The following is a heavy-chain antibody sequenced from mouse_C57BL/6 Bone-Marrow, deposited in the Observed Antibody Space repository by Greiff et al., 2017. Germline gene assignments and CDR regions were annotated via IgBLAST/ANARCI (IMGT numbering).Heavy chain of an antibody. CDR1: GFTFSDYG. J-gene: IGHJ4*01. CDR3: ARYYSKGDYAMDY. Sequence: EVQLQESGGGLVQPGGSLKLSCAASGFTFSDYGMAWVRQAPRKGPEWVAFISNLAYSIYYADTVTGRFTISRENAKNTLYLEMSSLRSEDTAMYYCARYYSKGDYAMDYWGQGTSVTVSS. D-gene: IGHD2-5*01. V-gene: IGHV5-15*01. CDR2: ISNLAYSI.